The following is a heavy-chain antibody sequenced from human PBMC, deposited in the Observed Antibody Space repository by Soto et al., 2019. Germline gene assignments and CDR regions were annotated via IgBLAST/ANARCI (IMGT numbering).Heavy chain of an antibody. D-gene: IGHD6-6*01. CDR2: IRGSDDST. CDR3: AKRSSSSTFDY. J-gene: IGHJ4*02. V-gene: IGHV3-23*01. Sequence: EVQLLESGGGLVQPGESLRLSCAASGFTFSSYAMSWVRQAPGKGLEWVSVIRGSDDSTYYADSVKGRFTISRDNSKNTLYLQMNSLRAEDTAVYHCAKRSSSSTFDYWGQGTLVTVSS. CDR1: GFTFSSYA.